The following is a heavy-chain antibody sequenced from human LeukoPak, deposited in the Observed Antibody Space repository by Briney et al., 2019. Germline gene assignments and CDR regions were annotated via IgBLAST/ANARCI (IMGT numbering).Heavy chain of an antibody. CDR1: GFTFSSYV. D-gene: IGHD3-16*02. V-gene: IGHV3-23*01. Sequence: GGSLRLSCAASGFTFSSYVMSWVRQAPGKGLEWVSAISGSGGSTYYADSVKGRYTISRDNSKNTLYLQMNSLRAEDTAVYYCARDRVSSDYWGQGTLVIVSS. J-gene: IGHJ4*02. CDR3: ARDRVSSDY. CDR2: ISGSGGST.